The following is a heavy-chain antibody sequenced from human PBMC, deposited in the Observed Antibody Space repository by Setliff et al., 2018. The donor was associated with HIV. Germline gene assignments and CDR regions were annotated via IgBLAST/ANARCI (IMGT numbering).Heavy chain of an antibody. CDR2: VNRGRRT. J-gene: IGHJ4*02. D-gene: IGHD3-22*01. CDR1: GGSLSDYY. Sequence: LSLTCALYGGSLSDYYWSWIRQPPGMGLEWIGEVNRGRRTNYNSSLKSRVTISIDTSRNQFSLTVSSVTAAATAVYYCAREIPYSYGGRGHPLWGQGTLVTVSS. CDR3: AREIPYSYGGRGHPL. V-gene: IGHV4-34*01.